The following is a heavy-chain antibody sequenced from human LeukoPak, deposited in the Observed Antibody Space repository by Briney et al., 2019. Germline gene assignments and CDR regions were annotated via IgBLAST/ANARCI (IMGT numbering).Heavy chain of an antibody. J-gene: IGHJ4*02. CDR1: GFTFSGSA. CDR2: IRSKANSYAT. CDR3: TRPSRGATPEYSIDY. V-gene: IGHV3-73*01. Sequence: GGSLRLSCAASGFTFSGSAMHWVRQASGKGLEWVGRIRSKANSYATAYAASVKGRFTISRDDSKNTAYLQMNSLKTEDTAVYYCTRPSRGATPEYSIDYWGQGTLVTVSS. D-gene: IGHD1-26*01.